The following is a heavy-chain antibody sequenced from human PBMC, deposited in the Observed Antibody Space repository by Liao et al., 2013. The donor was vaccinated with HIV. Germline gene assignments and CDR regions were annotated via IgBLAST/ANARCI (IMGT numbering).Heavy chain of an antibody. CDR2: INDSGSS. V-gene: IGHV4-34*01. CDR3: ARGRSRSQTGGYYNMDA. D-gene: IGHD6-13*01. Sequence: QVHLFQWGAGLVRPSETLSLTCAVYSGSLSSYYWNWIRQSPEKGLEWIGEINDSGSSSYNPSLHSRLTISLDTSKKQVSLKLGSVTAADTAIYYCARGRSRSQTGGYYNMDAWGKGTPVTVSS. CDR1: SGSLSSYY. J-gene: IGHJ6*03.